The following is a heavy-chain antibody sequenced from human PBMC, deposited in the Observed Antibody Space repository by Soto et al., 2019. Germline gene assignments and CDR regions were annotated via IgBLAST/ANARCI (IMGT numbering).Heavy chain of an antibody. D-gene: IGHD2-8*01. CDR1: GFTFSSYA. Sequence: GGSLRLSCAASGFTFSSYAMHWVRQAPGKGLEWVAVISYDGSNKYYADSVKGRFTISRDNSKNTLYLQMNSLRAEDTAVYYCARERMLYPLWFDYWGQGTLVTVSS. CDR2: ISYDGSNK. J-gene: IGHJ4*02. V-gene: IGHV3-30-3*01. CDR3: ARERMLYPLWFDY.